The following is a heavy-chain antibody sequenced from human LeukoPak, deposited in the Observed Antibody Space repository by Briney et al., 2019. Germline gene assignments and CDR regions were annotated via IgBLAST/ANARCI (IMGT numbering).Heavy chain of an antibody. CDR3: ARRSEKYSSSSREYYFDY. V-gene: IGHV1-69*05. CDR2: IIPIFGTA. J-gene: IGHJ4*02. Sequence: SVKVSCKASGATFSSYAISWVRQAPGQGLEWMGGIIPIFGTANYAQKFQGRVTITTDESTSTAYMELSSLRSEDTAVYYCARRSEKYSSSSREYYFDYWGQGTLVTVSS. CDR1: GATFSSYA. D-gene: IGHD6-6*01.